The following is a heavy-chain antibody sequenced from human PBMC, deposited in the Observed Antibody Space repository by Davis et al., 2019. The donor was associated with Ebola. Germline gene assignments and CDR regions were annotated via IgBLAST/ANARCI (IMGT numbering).Heavy chain of an antibody. CDR1: GITVSSNY. J-gene: IGHJ6*03. CDR3: ARVIGLHSVAYYYYYMDV. V-gene: IGHV3-53*01. CDR2: IYSGGST. Sequence: GESLKTSCAASGITVSSNYMSGVRQPPGEGLEWVPVIYSGGSTSYADSVKGRFTISRVNSKNTLYLEMNSLRAEDTAVYYCARVIGLHSVAYYYYYMDVWGKGTTVTVSS.